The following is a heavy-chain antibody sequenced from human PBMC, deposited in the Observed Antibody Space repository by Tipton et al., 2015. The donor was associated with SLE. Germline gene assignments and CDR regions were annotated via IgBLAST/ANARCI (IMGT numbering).Heavy chain of an antibody. Sequence: TLSLTCTVSGGSISSYYWSWIRQPPGKGGEWIGYIYYSGSTNYNPSLKSRVTISVDTSKNQFSLKLSSVTAADTAVYYCARSGDGYKLFDYWGQGTLVTVSS. D-gene: IGHD5-24*01. CDR3: ARSGDGYKLFDY. CDR1: GGSISSYY. V-gene: IGHV4-59*01. CDR2: IYYSGST. J-gene: IGHJ4*02.